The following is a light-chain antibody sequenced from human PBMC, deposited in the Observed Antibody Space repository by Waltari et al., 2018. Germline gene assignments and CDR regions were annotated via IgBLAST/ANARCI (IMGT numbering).Light chain of an antibody. Sequence: QSALTQPASVSGSPGQSITISCSGTDSDVGAYDFVSWYQQHPGKAPHLIIYEVSNRPSGVSNRVSGSKSGNTASLTISGLQAEDEADYYCSSFTTSYTRLFGGGTKLTVL. CDR2: EVS. CDR3: SSFTTSYTRL. J-gene: IGLJ3*02. CDR1: DSDVGAYDF. V-gene: IGLV2-14*01.